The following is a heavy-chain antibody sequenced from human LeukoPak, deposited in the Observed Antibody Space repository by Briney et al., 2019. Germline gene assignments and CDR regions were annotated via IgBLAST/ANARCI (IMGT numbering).Heavy chain of an antibody. CDR1: GFTFSNSG. CDR2: ISTDAGET. J-gene: IGHJ4*02. D-gene: IGHD1-26*01. V-gene: IGHV3-23*01. CDR3: ARTIVGARAY. Sequence: GGSLRLSCAASGFTFSNSGMSWVRQAPGKGLEWVSAISTDAGETHYADSVKGRFTISRDNSKNTLYLQMNSLRAEDTAVYYCARTIVGARAYWGQGTLVTVSS.